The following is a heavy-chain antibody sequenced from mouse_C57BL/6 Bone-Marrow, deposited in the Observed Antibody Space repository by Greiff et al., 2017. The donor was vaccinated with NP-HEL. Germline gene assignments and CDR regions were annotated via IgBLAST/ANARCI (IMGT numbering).Heavy chain of an antibody. V-gene: IGHV1-55*01. J-gene: IGHJ3*01. CDR2: IYPGSGST. CDR1: GYTFTSYW. CDR3: ARSLWSNPRWFAY. Sequence: QVQLQQPGAELVKPGASVKMSCKASGYTFTSYWITWVKQRPGQGLEWIGDIYPGSGSTNYNEKFKSKATLTVDTSSSTAYMQLSSLTSEDSAVYYCARSLWSNPRWFAYWGQGTLVTVSA. D-gene: IGHD6-5*01.